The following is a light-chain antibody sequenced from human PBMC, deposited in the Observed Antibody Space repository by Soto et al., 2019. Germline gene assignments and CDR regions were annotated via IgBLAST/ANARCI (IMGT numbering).Light chain of an antibody. CDR3: CSYAGSLV. CDR2: DVS. V-gene: IGLV2-11*01. Sequence: QSALTQPRSVSGSPGQSVTISCTGTSSDVGGYNYVSWYQQHPGKAPKLMIYDVSKRPSGVPDRFSGSKSGNTASLTISGHHAEDYADYYCCSYAGSLVFGGGTKLTVL. J-gene: IGLJ3*02. CDR1: SSDVGGYNY.